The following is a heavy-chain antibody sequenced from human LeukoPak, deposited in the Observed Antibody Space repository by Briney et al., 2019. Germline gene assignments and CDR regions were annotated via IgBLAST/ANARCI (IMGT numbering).Heavy chain of an antibody. CDR1: GGSINNDGYY. CDR2: ISYSGSA. V-gene: IGHV4-31*03. Sequence: SETLSLTCTVSGGSINNDGYYWSWIRQHPEKGLEWIGYISYSGSAYYSPSLKSRVTILVDTSKNQFSLRLSSVTAADTAVYYCARDRDYYDNSGYLRFDPWGQGTPVTVSS. CDR3: ARDRDYYDNSGYLRFDP. J-gene: IGHJ5*02. D-gene: IGHD3-22*01.